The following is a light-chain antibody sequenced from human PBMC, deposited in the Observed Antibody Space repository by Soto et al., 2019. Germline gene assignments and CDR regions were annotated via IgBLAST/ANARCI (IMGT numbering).Light chain of an antibody. J-gene: IGLJ3*02. CDR2: GDS. CDR3: QVWDSSSDHVL. Sequence: SYELTHPPSVSVAPGQTARITCERNNIGSKRVHWYQQRPGQAPVLVVYGDSDRPSGNPERFSGSNSENTATLTITRVEAGDEADYYCQVWDSSSDHVLFGGGTKLTVL. CDR1: NIGSKR. V-gene: IGLV3-21*02.